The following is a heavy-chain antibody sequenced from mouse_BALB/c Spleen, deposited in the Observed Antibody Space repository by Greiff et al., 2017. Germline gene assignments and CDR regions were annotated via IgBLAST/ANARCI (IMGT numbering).Heavy chain of an antibody. CDR2: IDPANGNT. D-gene: IGHD1-1*01. Sequence: EVQLQQSGAELVKPGASVKLSCTASGFNIKDTYMHWVKQRPEQGLEWIGRIDPANGNTKYDPKFQGKATITADTSSNTAYLQLSSLTSEDTAVYYGARSPHYYGSSAWCAYWGQGTLVTVSA. CDR3: ARSPHYYGSSAWCAY. V-gene: IGHV14-3*02. CDR1: GFNIKDTY. J-gene: IGHJ3*01.